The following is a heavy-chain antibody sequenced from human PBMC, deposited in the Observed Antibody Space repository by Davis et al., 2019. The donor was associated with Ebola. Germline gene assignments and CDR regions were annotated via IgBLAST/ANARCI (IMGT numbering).Heavy chain of an antibody. CDR3: ARARFGEVFLDY. D-gene: IGHD3-10*01. Sequence: GESLKISCAASGFTFSSYDMHWVRQATGRGLVWVSTIGTAGDTYYPGSVKGRFTISRENAKNSLYLQMNSLRAGDTAVYYCARARFGEVFLDYWGQGTLVTVSS. CDR1: GFTFSSYD. V-gene: IGHV3-13*01. CDR2: IGTAGDT. J-gene: IGHJ4*02.